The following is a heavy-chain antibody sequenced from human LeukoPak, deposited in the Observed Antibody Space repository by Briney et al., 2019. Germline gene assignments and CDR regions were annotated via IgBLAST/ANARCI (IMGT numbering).Heavy chain of an antibody. V-gene: IGHV3-23*01. J-gene: IGHJ4*02. CDR1: GFTLSSYA. Sequence: PGGSLRLSCAASGFTLSSYAMSWVRQAPGKGLEWVSRIKSDGSTTIYADSVKGRFTISRDNAKNTLYLQMSSLRAEDTAVYYCAKDRNGDFAYYFDFWGQGTLVTVSS. CDR3: AKDRNGDFAYYFDF. D-gene: IGHD4-17*01. CDR2: IKSDGSTT.